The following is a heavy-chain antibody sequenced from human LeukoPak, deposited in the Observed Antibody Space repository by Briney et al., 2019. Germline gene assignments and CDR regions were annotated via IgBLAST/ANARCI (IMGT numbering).Heavy chain of an antibody. CDR2: IYSSGST. V-gene: IGHV4-4*07. CDR3: ARGFRTAMVHRPEYYFDY. Sequence: SETLSLTCTVSGGSISSYYWSWIRQPAGKGLEWIGRIYSSGSTNYNPSLKSRVTISVDTSKNQFSLKLSSVTAADTAVYYCARGFRTAMVHRPEYYFDYWGQGTLVTVSS. D-gene: IGHD5-18*01. J-gene: IGHJ4*02. CDR1: GGSISSYY.